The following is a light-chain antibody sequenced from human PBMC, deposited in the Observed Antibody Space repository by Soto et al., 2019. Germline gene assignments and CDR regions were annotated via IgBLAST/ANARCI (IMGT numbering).Light chain of an antibody. CDR2: GDN. CDR3: AAWDDSLNGMV. CDR1: SSSIGRMT. Sequence: QSVLTQPPSASGTPGQRVTISCSASSSSIGRMTVNWYQQLPGTPPKPLIYGDNQRPTGVPDRFSVYKSGTTLTLDISGLQSDDEADYYCAAWDDSLNGMVFGGGTKLTVL. V-gene: IGLV1-44*01. J-gene: IGLJ2*01.